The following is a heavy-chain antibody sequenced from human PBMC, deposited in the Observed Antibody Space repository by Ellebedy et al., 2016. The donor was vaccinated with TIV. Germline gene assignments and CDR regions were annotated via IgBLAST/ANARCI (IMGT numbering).Heavy chain of an antibody. CDR2: ISFDGSNK. J-gene: IGHJ4*02. V-gene: IGHV3-30-3*01. CDR1: GFTFSTYA. CDR3: ARSRSSWYDSADY. D-gene: IGHD6-13*01. Sequence: PGGSLRLSCAASGFTFSTYAMHWVRQAPGKGLEWVAVISFDGSNKYYADSVKGRFTISRDNSKNTLNLQMNSLRAEDTAVYYCARSRSSWYDSADYWGQGTLVTVSS.